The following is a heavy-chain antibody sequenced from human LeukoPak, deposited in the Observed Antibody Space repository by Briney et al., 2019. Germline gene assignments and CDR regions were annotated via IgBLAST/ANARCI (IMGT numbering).Heavy chain of an antibody. D-gene: IGHD3-10*01. CDR3: ARAAATMADALDI. CDR2: IYYSGST. V-gene: IGHV4-61*01. J-gene: IGHJ3*02. CDR1: GGSVSSGSYY. Sequence: SETLSLTCTVSGGSVSSGSYYWSWIRQPPGKGLEWIGYIYYSGSTNYNPSLKSRVTISVDTSKNQFSLKLSSVTAADTAVYYCARAAATMADALDIWGQGTMVTVSS.